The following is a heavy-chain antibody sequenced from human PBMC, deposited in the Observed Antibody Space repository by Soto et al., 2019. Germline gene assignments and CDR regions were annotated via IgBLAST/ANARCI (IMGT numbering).Heavy chain of an antibody. CDR3: ARLGSSSWSPGFYYGMDV. D-gene: IGHD6-13*01. CDR2: IYPGDSDT. J-gene: IGHJ6*02. V-gene: IGHV5-51*01. CDR1: GYSFTNYW. Sequence: GESLKISCKGSGYSFTNYWIGWVRQMPGKGLEWMGIIYPGDSDTRYSPSFQGQVTISADKSISTAYLQWSSLKASDTAMYYCARLGSSSWSPGFYYGMDVWGQGTTVTVSS.